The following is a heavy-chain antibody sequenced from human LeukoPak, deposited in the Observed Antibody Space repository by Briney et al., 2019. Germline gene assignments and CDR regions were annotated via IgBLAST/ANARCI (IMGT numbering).Heavy chain of an antibody. CDR1: GFTFSSYS. J-gene: IGHJ4*02. CDR2: ISSSSSYI. V-gene: IGHV3-21*01. D-gene: IGHD4-17*01. CDR3: ARVALRTFDY. Sequence: GGSLRLSCAASGFTFSSYSMNRVRQAPGKGLEWVSSISSSSSYIYYAASVKGRFTISRDNAKNSLYLQMNSLRAEGTAVYYCARVALRTFDYWGQGTLVTVSS.